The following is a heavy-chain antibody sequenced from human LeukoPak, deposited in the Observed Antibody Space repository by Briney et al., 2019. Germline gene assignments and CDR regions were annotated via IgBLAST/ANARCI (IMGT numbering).Heavy chain of an antibody. J-gene: IGHJ6*02. D-gene: IGHD6-13*01. V-gene: IGHV3-48*03. CDR3: ARAFAPYRSDV. CDR1: GFTFSSYE. Sequence: PGGSLRLSCAVSGFTFSSYEMNWVRQAPGKGVEWVSYISVSGSTRYYADSVKGRFTISRDNAKKSLFLQLSSLRAEDTAVYYCARAFAPYRSDVWGQGTTVTVSS. CDR2: ISVSGSTR.